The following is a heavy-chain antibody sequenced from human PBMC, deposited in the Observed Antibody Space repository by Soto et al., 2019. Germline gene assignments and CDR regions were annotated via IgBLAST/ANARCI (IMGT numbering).Heavy chain of an antibody. Sequence: PEETLSLTCTVSGGSISSSSYYWGWIRQPPGKGLEWIGSIYYSGSTYYNPSLKSRVTISVDTSKNQFSLKLSSVTAADTAVYYCAASSIAARLGYYGMDVWGQGTTVTVSS. V-gene: IGHV4-39*01. CDR2: IYYSGST. CDR3: AASSIAARLGYYGMDV. CDR1: GGSISSSSYY. D-gene: IGHD6-6*01. J-gene: IGHJ6*01.